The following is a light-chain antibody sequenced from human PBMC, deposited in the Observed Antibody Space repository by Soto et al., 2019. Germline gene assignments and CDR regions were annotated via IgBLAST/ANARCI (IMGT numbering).Light chain of an antibody. CDR2: AAS. V-gene: IGKV3-20*01. CDR1: QSVGSGY. Sequence: EIVLTQSPGTLSLSPGERATLSCRASQSVGSGYFAWYQQKPGQAPRLLIYAASSRASGIPGRFSGSGSGTDFTLTISGLEPDDFAVYYCQHYGSTSWTFGQGKKVEIK. CDR3: QHYGSTSWT. J-gene: IGKJ1*01.